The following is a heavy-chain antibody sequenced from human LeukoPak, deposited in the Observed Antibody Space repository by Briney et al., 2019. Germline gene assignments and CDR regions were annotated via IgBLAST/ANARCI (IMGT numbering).Heavy chain of an antibody. D-gene: IGHD1-26*01. CDR1: GFTFSSYS. CDR3: ARAELTLDAFDI. Sequence: NPGGSLRLSCAASGFTFSSYSMNWVRQAPGKGLEWVSSISSSSSYIYYADSVKGRFTISRDNAKNSLYPQMNSLRAEDTAVYYCARAELTLDAFDIWGQGTMVTVSS. V-gene: IGHV3-21*01. CDR2: ISSSSSYI. J-gene: IGHJ3*02.